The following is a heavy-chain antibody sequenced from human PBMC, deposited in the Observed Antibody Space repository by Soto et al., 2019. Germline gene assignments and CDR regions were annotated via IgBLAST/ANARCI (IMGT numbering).Heavy chain of an antibody. Sequence: QVQLVQSGAEVKKPGSSVKVSCKASGGTFSSYTISWVRQAPGQGLEWMGRIIPILGIANYAQKFQDRVTSTADKPTSTAYMELSRLRSEDTAVYYGARDRGGSGWYADTDDMDVWGKGTTVTVSS. J-gene: IGHJ6*03. V-gene: IGHV1-69*08. D-gene: IGHD6-19*01. CDR1: GGTFSSYT. CDR3: ARDRGGSGWYADTDDMDV. CDR2: IIPILGIA.